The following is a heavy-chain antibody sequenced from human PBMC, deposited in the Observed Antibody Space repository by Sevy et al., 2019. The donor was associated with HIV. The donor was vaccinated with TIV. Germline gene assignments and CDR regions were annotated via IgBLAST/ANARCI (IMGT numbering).Heavy chain of an antibody. V-gene: IGHV3-30*02. Sequence: GGSLRLSCAASGFTFTSYGMHWVRQAPGKGLEWVAFIRDDGSIKSYAESVKGRVTISRDNSKNTVYLEMDSLTGEDTAVYYCAKDSTFVSLYHNSRGYGALRSYFDSWGQGALVTVSS. J-gene: IGHJ4*02. CDR1: GFTFTSYG. D-gene: IGHD3-22*01. CDR2: IRDDGSIK. CDR3: AKDSTFVSLYHNSRGYGALRSYFDS.